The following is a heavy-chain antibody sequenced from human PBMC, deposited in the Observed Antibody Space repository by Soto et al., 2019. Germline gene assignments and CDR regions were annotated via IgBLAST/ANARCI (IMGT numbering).Heavy chain of an antibody. D-gene: IGHD4-4*01. J-gene: IGHJ4*02. CDR1: GFTFSGSA. V-gene: IGHV3-73*01. CDR3: TRQSIHDYNKPHDY. CDR2: IRSKANSYAT. Sequence: GALRLSCAASGFTFSGSAMHWVRQASGKGLEWVGRIRSKANSYATAYAASVKGRFTISRDDSKNTAYLQMNSLKTEDTAVYYCTRQSIHDYNKPHDYWGQGTLVTVSS.